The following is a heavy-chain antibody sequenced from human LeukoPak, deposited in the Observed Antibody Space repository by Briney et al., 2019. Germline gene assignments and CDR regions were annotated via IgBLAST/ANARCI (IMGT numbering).Heavy chain of an antibody. D-gene: IGHD1-26*01. CDR2: ISSRSSYI. CDR1: GFTFSSYS. Sequence: KTGGSLRVSCAASGFTFSSYSMNWVRQAPGKGLEWVSSISSRSSYIYYADSVKGRFTIFRDNAKNSLYLQMNSLRAEDTAVYYCARGVGGGMDVWGQGTTVTVSS. J-gene: IGHJ6*02. CDR3: ARGVGGGMDV. V-gene: IGHV3-21*01.